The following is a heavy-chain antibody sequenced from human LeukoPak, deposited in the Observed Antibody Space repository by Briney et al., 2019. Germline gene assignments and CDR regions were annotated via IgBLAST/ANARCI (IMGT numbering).Heavy chain of an antibody. V-gene: IGHV3-23*01. J-gene: IGHJ4*02. D-gene: IGHD4-17*01. CDR1: GFTISIYA. CDR2: ISGSDGST. CDR3: TRGDYEVY. Sequence: GGSLRLSCAASGFTISIYAMNWVRQAPGKGLEWVSLISGSDGSTYYADSVKGRFTIPRDNSKNTVYLQMNSLRAEDTAVYYCTRGDYEVYWGQGTLVTVSS.